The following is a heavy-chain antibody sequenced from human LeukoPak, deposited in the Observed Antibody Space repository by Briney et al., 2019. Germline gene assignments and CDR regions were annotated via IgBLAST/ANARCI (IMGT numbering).Heavy chain of an antibody. D-gene: IGHD2-21*01. V-gene: IGHV3-21*01. CDR2: ISISSSYI. Sequence: GGSLRLSCAAPGFTFSSYSMNWVRQAPGKGLEWVSSISISSSYIYYADSVKGRFTISRDNANNSLYLQMNSLRAEDTAVYYCAMRRHCGGDCYGFDYWGQGTLVTVSS. CDR1: GFTFSSYS. J-gene: IGHJ4*02. CDR3: AMRRHCGGDCYGFDY.